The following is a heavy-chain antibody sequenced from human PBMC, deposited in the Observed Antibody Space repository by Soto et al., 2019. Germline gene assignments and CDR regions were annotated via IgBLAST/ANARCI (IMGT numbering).Heavy chain of an antibody. Sequence: GGSLRLSCAASGFTFSNAWMSWVRQAPGKGLEWVGRIKSKTDGGTTDYAAPVKGRFTISRDDSKNTLYLQMNSLKTEDTAVYYCTTESNVPYALGVKLLINPGNDYWGQGTLVTVSS. CDR3: TTESNVPYALGVKLLINPGNDY. J-gene: IGHJ4*02. D-gene: IGHD2-15*01. CDR2: IKSKTDGGTT. CDR1: GFTFSNAW. V-gene: IGHV3-15*01.